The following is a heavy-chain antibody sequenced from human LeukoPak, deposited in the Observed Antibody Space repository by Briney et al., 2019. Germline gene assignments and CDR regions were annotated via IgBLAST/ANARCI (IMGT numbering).Heavy chain of an antibody. CDR1: GFTFSTYS. V-gene: IGHV3-21*01. D-gene: IGHD3-3*01. Sequence: GGSLRLSCAASGFTFSTYSMNWVRQAPGKGLEWVSSITTSGSIYYADSVKGRFTLSRDNVKNSLYLQMNSLRAEDTAVYYCARDQYDFWSGYCDYWGQGTLVTVSS. CDR3: ARDQYDFWSGYCDY. J-gene: IGHJ4*02. CDR2: ITTSGSI.